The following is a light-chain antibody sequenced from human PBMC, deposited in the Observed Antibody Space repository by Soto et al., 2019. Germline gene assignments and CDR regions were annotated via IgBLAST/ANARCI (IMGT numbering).Light chain of an antibody. CDR3: PQYESSPPAYT. J-gene: IGKJ2*01. V-gene: IGKV3-20*01. CDR2: GAS. CDR1: QSLTTTY. Sequence: EIVLTQSPGTLSLSPGERATLSCRASQSLTTTYLAWYQQKPGQVPRLLIYGASSSATGIPDRFSGSGSGTDFTLTISRLEPEDVAVYYGPQYESSPPAYTFGQGTKLEIK.